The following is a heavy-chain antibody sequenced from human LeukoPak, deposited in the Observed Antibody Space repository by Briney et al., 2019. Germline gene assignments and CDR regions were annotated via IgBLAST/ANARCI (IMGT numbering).Heavy chain of an antibody. CDR1: GFTVSTNY. Sequence: PGGSLRLSCAASGFTVSTNYLSWVRQAPGKGLEWVSVVYSGGTTYHADSVKGRFTIYRDNSKNTMYLQMNSLRADDTAVYYCARESVVRGVINGMDVWGQGTTVTVSS. J-gene: IGHJ6*02. D-gene: IGHD3-10*01. V-gene: IGHV3-66*01. CDR2: VYSGGTT. CDR3: ARESVVRGVINGMDV.